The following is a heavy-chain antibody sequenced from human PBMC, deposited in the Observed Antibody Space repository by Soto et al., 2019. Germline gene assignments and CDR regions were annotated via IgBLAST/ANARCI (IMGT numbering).Heavy chain of an antibody. V-gene: IGHV4-30-4*01. Sequence: QVHLLESGPGLVKPSQTLSLTCSVSGDSISTVDYFWAWIRQPPGQALEYIGYIYKSTTTYYNPSLESRVAIYLGTSKSQFSLTVTSVTAADTAVYFCARGRYCLTGRCFPNWFDSWGQGTLVTVSS. CDR3: ARGRYCLTGRCFPNWFDS. CDR2: IYKSTTT. CDR1: GDSISTVDYF. J-gene: IGHJ5*01. D-gene: IGHD2-15*01.